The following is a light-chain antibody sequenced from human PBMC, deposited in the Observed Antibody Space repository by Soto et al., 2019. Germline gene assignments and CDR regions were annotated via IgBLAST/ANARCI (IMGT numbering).Light chain of an antibody. V-gene: IGKV3-11*01. CDR1: QRVRSY. CDR3: QQRSDLAFT. Sequence: EIVLTQSPATLSWSPGERATLSCRAIQRVRSYLAWYQQKPGQAPRLLIYDASNRATGIPARFSGSGSGTDFTLTISSHEPDDFAVYYCQQRSDLAFTFGGATKAQIK. CDR2: DAS. J-gene: IGKJ4*02.